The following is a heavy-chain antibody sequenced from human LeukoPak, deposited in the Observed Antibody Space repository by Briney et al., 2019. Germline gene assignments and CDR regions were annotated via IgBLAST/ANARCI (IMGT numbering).Heavy chain of an antibody. CDR1: GGSVSSGSYY. CDR3: ARGLWP. V-gene: IGHV4-61*01. D-gene: IGHD5-18*01. Sequence: SETLSLTCTVSGGSVSSGSYYWSWIRQPPGKGLEWIGYIYYSGSTNYNPSLKSRVTISVDTSKNQFSLKLSSVTAADTAVYYCARGLWPWGQGTLVTVSS. J-gene: IGHJ4*02. CDR2: IYYSGST.